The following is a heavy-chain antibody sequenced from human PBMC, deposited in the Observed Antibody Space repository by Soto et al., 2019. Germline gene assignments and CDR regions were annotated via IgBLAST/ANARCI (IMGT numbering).Heavy chain of an antibody. V-gene: IGHV3-21*01. CDR3: ARGYCSGGSCYSGDLFDY. CDR1: GFSLPWFR. J-gene: IGHJ4*02. Sequence: SLRLSCSAPGFSLPWFRIKEGRPAAGEGREWVSFISTSSSYIYYADSVKGRFTISRDNAKNSLYLQMNSLRAEDTAVYYCARGYCSGGSCYSGDLFDYWGQGTRVTVSS. D-gene: IGHD2-15*01. CDR2: ISTSSSYI.